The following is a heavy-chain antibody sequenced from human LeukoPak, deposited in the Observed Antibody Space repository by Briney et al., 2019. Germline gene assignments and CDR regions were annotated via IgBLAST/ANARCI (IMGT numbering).Heavy chain of an antibody. CDR3: ARYGSRFGDSFGRAFDI. D-gene: IGHD3-16*01. CDR2: IYQSGST. V-gene: IGHV4-34*01. J-gene: IGHJ3*02. CDR1: GGSFSSYY. Sequence: SETLSLTCGVHGGSFSSYYWTWIRQSPGKGLEWIGEIYQSGSTNYNPSLKSRVTISVDTSRSKFSLRLSSVTAADTGVYYCARYGSRFGDSFGRAFDIWGQGTVVAVSS.